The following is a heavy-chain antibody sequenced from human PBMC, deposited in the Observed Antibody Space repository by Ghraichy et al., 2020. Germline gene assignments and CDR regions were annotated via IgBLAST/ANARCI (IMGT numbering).Heavy chain of an antibody. J-gene: IGHJ4*02. D-gene: IGHD2-2*01. CDR1: GGSISRYY. CDR2: IYYSGSTDY. CDR3: ARGYCSSSTCYVVPFDY. V-gene: IGHV4-59*01. Sequence: SETLSLTCTVSGGSISRYYWSWIRQPPGKGLEYIGYIYYSGSTDYNYNPSLKSRVTISVDTSKSHFSLKLSSVTAEDTAFYYCARGYCSSSTCYVVPFDYWGQGTLVTVSS.